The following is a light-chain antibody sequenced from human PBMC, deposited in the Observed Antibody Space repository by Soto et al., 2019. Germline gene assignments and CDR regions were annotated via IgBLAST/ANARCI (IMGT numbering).Light chain of an antibody. CDR2: GAS. J-gene: IGKJ1*01. Sequence: EIVMTQSPATLSVSPGERGTLSCRASQSVSSNLAWYQQKPGQAPRLLIYGASTRATGIPARFSGSRSGTEFNLTISSLPSEDFAVHYCQQYNNWPWTFGQGTKVEIK. CDR1: QSVSSN. V-gene: IGKV3-15*01. CDR3: QQYNNWPWT.